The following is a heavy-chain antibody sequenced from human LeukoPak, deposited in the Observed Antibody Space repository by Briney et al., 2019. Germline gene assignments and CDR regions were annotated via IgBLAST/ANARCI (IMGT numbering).Heavy chain of an antibody. J-gene: IGHJ4*02. CDR1: GGSISSGDYY. CDR3: ASWGDYYDSSGYYLFDY. V-gene: IGHV4-30-4*01. D-gene: IGHD3-22*01. CDR2: IYYSGST. Sequence: ASETLSLTCTVSGGSISSGDYYWSWIRQPPGKGLEWIEYIYYSGSTYYNPSLKSQVTISVDTSKNQFSLKLSSVTAADTAVYYCASWGDYYDSSGYYLFDYWGQGTLVTVSS.